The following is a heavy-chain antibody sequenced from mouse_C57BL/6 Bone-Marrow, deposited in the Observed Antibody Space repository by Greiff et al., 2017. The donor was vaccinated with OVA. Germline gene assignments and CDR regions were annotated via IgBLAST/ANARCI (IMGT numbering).Heavy chain of an antibody. Sequence: EVKLVESGPGMVKPSQSLSLTCTVTGYSITSGYDWHWIRHFPGNKLEWMGYISYSGSTNYNPSLKSRISITHDTSKNHFFLKLNSVTTEDTATYYCARGGDGLGAMDYWGQGTSVTVSS. CDR1: GYSITSGYD. J-gene: IGHJ4*01. V-gene: IGHV3-1*01. D-gene: IGHD2-3*01. CDR2: ISYSGST. CDR3: ARGGDGLGAMDY.